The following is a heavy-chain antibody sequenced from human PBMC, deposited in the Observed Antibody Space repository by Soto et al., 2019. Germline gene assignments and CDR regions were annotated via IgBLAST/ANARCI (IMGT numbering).Heavy chain of an antibody. Sequence: GGSLRLSCVASGSNLNTYGIYWVRQAPGKGLQWVARILYDGRNKDYADSVRGRFTITTDNSKNTVYLQMDSLRVDDTAMYYCVRDLAHMADYWGQGTLVTVSS. CDR2: ILYDGRNK. D-gene: IGHD3-16*01. CDR3: VRDLAHMADY. CDR1: GSNLNTYG. V-gene: IGHV3-30*03. J-gene: IGHJ4*02.